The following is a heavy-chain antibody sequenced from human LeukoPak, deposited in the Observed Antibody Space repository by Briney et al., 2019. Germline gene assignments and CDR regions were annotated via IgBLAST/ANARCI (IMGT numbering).Heavy chain of an antibody. CDR1: GYTFTGYY. D-gene: IGHD3-9*01. J-gene: IGHJ4*02. V-gene: IGHV1-2*02. Sequence: GASVKVSCKASGYTFTGYYMHWVRQAPGQGLEWMGWINPNSGGTNYAQKFQGRVTMTRDTSISTAYMELSRLRSDDTAVYYCARTRYDILTGSLKYYFDYWNQGTLVTVSS. CDR3: ARTRYDILTGSLKYYFDY. CDR2: INPNSGGT.